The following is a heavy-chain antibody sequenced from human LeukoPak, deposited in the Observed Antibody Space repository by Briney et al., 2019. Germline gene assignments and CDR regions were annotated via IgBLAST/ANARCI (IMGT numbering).Heavy chain of an antibody. CDR1: GFTFRSYS. CDR3: ARAFVFWSGYPHYYYMDV. D-gene: IGHD3-3*01. Sequence: GGSLRLSCAASGFTFRSYSMNWVRQAPGKGLEWVSYISSSSSTIYYTDSVKGRFTISRDNAKNSLYLRMNSLRAEDTAVYYCARAFVFWSGYPHYYYMDVWGKGTTVTISS. V-gene: IGHV3-48*01. CDR2: ISSSSSTI. J-gene: IGHJ6*03.